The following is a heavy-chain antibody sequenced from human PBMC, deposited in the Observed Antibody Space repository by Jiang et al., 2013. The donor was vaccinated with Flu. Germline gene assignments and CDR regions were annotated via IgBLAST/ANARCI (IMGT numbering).Heavy chain of an antibody. Sequence: YWMNWVRQAPGKGPEWVAIIKADGSEKAYVDSVKGRFTISRDNAENSLFLEMNNLRADDTAFYYCARGFGNNGHEDARFDYWGQGTPGHRLF. CDR2: IKADGSEK. CDR3: ARGFGNNGHEDARFDY. CDR1: YW. V-gene: IGHV3-7*03. D-gene: IGHD2-8*01. J-gene: IGHJ4*02.